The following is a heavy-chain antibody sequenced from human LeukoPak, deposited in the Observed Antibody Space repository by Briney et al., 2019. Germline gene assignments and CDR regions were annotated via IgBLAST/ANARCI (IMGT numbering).Heavy chain of an antibody. CDR3: AKRDYYDSSGYYEYYFDD. D-gene: IGHD3-22*01. J-gene: IGHJ4*02. Sequence: PGGSLRLSCAASGFTLSNYAMSWVRQAPGKGLEWVSGISGSGGSTNYADSVKGRFTISRDKSKNTLYLQMNSLRVEDTAVYYCAKRDYYDSSGYYEYYFDDWGQGTLVIVSS. V-gene: IGHV3-23*01. CDR2: ISGSGGST. CDR1: GFTLSNYA.